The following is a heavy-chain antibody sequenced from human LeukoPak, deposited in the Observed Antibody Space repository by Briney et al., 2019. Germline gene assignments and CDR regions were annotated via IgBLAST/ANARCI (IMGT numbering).Heavy chain of an antibody. D-gene: IGHD6-19*01. CDR3: ARDFYSSGWSKDY. CDR1: GFTFSSYG. J-gene: IGHJ4*02. V-gene: IGHV3-33*01. Sequence: PGGSLRLSCAASGFTFSSYGMHWVRQAPGKGLEWVAVIWYDGSNKYYADSVKGRFTISRDNSKNTLYLQMNSLRAEDTAVYYCARDFYSSGWSKDYWGQGTLVTVSS. CDR2: IWYDGSNK.